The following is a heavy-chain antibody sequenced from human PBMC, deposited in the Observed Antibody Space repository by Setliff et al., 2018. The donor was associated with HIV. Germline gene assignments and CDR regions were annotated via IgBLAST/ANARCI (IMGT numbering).Heavy chain of an antibody. J-gene: IGHJ5*02. CDR2: VNPNSAGT. V-gene: IGHV1-2*02. CDR3: ARNTPGIVPRRVGFDP. D-gene: IGHD1-26*01. CDR1: GYTFTDYY. Sequence: ASVKVSCKASGYTFTDYYIHWVRQAPGQGLQWMGWVNPNSAGTNSAQEFQGRDTMTRDTSISTAYMELTWLKPDDTAVYYCARNTPGIVPRRVGFDPWGQGTLVTVSS.